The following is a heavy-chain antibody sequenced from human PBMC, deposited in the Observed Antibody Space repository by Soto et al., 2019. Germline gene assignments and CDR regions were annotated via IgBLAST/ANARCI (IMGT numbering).Heavy chain of an antibody. CDR2: IIPIFGTA. CDR3: ARDPEYLKWELPQMEYGMDV. CDR1: GGTFSSYS. D-gene: IGHD1-26*01. Sequence: GASVKVSCKASGGTFSSYSISWVRQAPGQGLEWMGGIIPIFGTANYAQKFQGRVTITADESTSTAYMELSSLRSEDTAVYYCARDPEYLKWELPQMEYGMDVWGQGTTVTVSS. J-gene: IGHJ6*02. V-gene: IGHV1-69*13.